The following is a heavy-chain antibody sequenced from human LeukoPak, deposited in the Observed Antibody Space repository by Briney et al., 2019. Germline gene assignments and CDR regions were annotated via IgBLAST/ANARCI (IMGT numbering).Heavy chain of an antibody. CDR1: GFTFSSYG. Sequence: PGGSLRLSCAASGFTFSSYGMHWVRQAPGKGLERVAVISYDGSNKYYADSVKGRFTISRDNSKNTLYLQMNSLRAEDTAVYYCAKDLAEYYFDYWGQGTLVTVSS. V-gene: IGHV3-30*18. CDR3: AKDLAEYYFDY. D-gene: IGHD6-19*01. J-gene: IGHJ4*02. CDR2: ISYDGSNK.